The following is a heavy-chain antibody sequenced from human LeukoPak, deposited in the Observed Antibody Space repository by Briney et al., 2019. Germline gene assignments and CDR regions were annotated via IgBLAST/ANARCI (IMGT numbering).Heavy chain of an antibody. D-gene: IGHD4-17*01. CDR2: IYYSGST. CDR3: ARCYGDYVGPYYFDY. V-gene: IGHV4-59*01. J-gene: IGHJ4*02. Sequence: KPSETLSLTCTVSGGSICSYYWSWIRQPPGKGLEWIGYIYYSGSTNYNPSLKSRVTISVDTSKNQFSLKLSSVTAADTAVYYCARCYGDYVGPYYFDYWGQGTLVTVSS. CDR1: GGSICSYY.